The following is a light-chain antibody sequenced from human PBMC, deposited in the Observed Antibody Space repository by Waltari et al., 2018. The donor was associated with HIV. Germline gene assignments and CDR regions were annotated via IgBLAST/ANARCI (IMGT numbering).Light chain of an antibody. Sequence: QSALTQPPSASGSPGQSVTISCTGTSSDVGAYNYVSWYQQHPGKAPKLMISEVNKRPSGVPDRFSGSKSGNTASLTVSGLQAEDEADYYCTSYAGNSLVFGGGTKMTVL. CDR2: EVN. J-gene: IGLJ2*01. CDR1: SSDVGAYNY. CDR3: TSYAGNSLV. V-gene: IGLV2-8*01.